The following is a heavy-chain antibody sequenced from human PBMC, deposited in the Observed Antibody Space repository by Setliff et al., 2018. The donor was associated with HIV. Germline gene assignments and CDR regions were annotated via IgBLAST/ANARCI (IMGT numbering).Heavy chain of an antibody. CDR3: ARDLKFVEARNFLLDAFGF. CDR2: IRPTSGGA. D-gene: IGHD6-6*01. CDR1: GDSFYGYY. V-gene: IGHV1-2*06. Sequence: ASVKVSCKVIGDSFYGYYMYWVRQAPGQGLGWMGRIRPTSGGATYAQTFQGRVTMSIDTSISTCYMELKGLRSDDTAVYYCARDLKFVEARNFLLDAFGFWGQGTMVTVSS. J-gene: IGHJ3*01.